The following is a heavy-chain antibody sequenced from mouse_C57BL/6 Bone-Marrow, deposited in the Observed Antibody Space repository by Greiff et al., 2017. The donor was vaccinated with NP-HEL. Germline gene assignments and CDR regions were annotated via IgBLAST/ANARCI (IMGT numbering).Heavy chain of an antibody. CDR1: GYAFTNYL. CDR2: INPGSGGT. V-gene: IGHV1-54*01. D-gene: IGHD1-3*01. CDR3: ARKLRGDY. J-gene: IGHJ4*01. Sequence: QVQLQQSGAELVRPGTSVKVSCKASGYAFTNYLIEWVKQRPGQGLAWIGVINPGSGGTNYNEKFKGKATLTADKSSSTAYMQLSSLTSEDSAVYFCARKLRGDYWGQGTSVTVSS.